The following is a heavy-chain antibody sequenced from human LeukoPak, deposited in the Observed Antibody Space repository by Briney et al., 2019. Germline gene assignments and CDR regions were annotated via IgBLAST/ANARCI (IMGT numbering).Heavy chain of an antibody. CDR1: GGTFSSYA. D-gene: IGHD6-6*01. Sequence: VASVKVSCKASGGTFSSYAISWVRQAPGQGLEWMGGIIPIFGTANYAQKFQGRVTITADESTSTAYMELSSLRSEDTDVYCCARVWQLDPSSSSSYYYYYMDVWGKGTTVTVSS. CDR3: ARVWQLDPSSSSSYYYYYMDV. CDR2: IIPIFGTA. V-gene: IGHV1-69*01. J-gene: IGHJ6*03.